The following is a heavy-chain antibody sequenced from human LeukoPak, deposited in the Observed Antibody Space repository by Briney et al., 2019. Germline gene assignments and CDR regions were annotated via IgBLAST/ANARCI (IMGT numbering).Heavy chain of an antibody. Sequence: GGSLRLSCAASGFTFSSYAMSWVRQAPGKGLEWVSAISGSDGSTYYADSVKGRFTISRDNSKNTLYLQMNSLRAEDTAVYYCAKDSEDSGWYGYWGQGTLVTVSS. CDR1: GFTFSSYA. CDR3: AKDSEDSGWYGY. CDR2: ISGSDGST. D-gene: IGHD6-19*01. V-gene: IGHV3-23*01. J-gene: IGHJ4*02.